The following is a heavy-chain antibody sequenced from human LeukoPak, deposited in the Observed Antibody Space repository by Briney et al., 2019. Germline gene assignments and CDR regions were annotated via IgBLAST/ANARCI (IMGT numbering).Heavy chain of an antibody. CDR3: ARYCSSSSCYGGAFDI. D-gene: IGHD2-2*01. V-gene: IGHV4-34*01. CDR2: INHSGST. CDR1: GGSFSGYY. Sequence: PSETLSLTCAVCGGSFSGYYWSWIRQPPGKGLEWIGEINHSGSTNYNPSLKSRVTISVDTSKNQFSLKLSSVTAADTALYYCARYCSSSSCYGGAFDIWGQGTMVTVSS. J-gene: IGHJ3*02.